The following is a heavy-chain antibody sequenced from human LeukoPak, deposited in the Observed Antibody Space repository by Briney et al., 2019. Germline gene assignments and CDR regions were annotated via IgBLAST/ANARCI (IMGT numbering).Heavy chain of an antibody. Sequence: NHGESLKISCEASGYSFTTYWIGWVRQIPGKGLEWMGIIFPGDSDTRNSPSFQGQVTISADKSISTAYLQWSSLKASDTAMYYCARHTSGSYLGDWFDPWGQGTLVTVSS. J-gene: IGHJ5*02. D-gene: IGHD1-26*01. CDR2: IFPGDSDT. V-gene: IGHV5-51*01. CDR3: ARHTSGSYLGDWFDP. CDR1: GYSFTTYW.